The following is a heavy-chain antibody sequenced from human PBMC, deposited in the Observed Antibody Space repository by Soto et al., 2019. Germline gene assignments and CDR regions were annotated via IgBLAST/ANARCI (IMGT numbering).Heavy chain of an antibody. CDR3: ARDHRWGYEYGDYGDS. J-gene: IGHJ5*01. CDR1: GFSLDEYG. V-gene: IGHV3-20*04. D-gene: IGHD4-17*01. CDR2: MHRNGNST. Sequence: EVQLVESGGAVVRPGGSLRLACAVSGFSLDEYGMSWVRQAPGKGLEWVSGMHRNGNSTGYADSVKGRFTISRDDAKNSLYLQMNSRRAEDTAFYYCARDHRWGYEYGDYGDSWGHGTLVTVSS.